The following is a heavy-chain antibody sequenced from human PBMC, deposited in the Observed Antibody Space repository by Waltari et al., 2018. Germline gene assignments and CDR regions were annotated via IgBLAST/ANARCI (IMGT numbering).Heavy chain of an antibody. CDR3: ARGCSGSPAGIDY. D-gene: IGHD6-25*01. J-gene: IGHJ4*02. Sequence: GRGGGVCGERGEGGSINYEASVRGRVTISVDTAKNQLSLQLNGVSAADTSVYYCARGCSGSPAGIDYGGQGTLVTVSS. CDR2: RGEGGSI. V-gene: IGHV4-34*01.